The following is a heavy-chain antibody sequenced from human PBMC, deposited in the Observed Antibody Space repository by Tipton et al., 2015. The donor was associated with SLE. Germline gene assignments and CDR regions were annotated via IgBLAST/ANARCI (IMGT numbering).Heavy chain of an antibody. Sequence: TLSLTCTVSGGSIGNNYWNWIRQPPGKGLEWIGEINHSGSTNYNPSLKSRVTISVDTSKNQFSLKLNSVTAADTAVYYCARGGPSSKWLDPWGRGTQVTVSS. CDR1: GGSIGNNY. V-gene: IGHV4-34*01. J-gene: IGHJ5*02. CDR3: ARGGPSSKWLDP. D-gene: IGHD6-6*01. CDR2: INHSGST.